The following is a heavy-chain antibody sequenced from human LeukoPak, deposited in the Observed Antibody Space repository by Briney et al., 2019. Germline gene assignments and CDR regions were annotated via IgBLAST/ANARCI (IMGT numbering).Heavy chain of an antibody. D-gene: IGHD6-13*01. J-gene: IGHJ1*01. Sequence: QTGGSLRLSCVASGFTFSTYGMHWVRQAPGKGLEWVAVIWYDGSNKYYGDSVKGRFTISRDNSKNTLYLQMNSLRAEDTAVYYCARGSSSWLWYFQHWGQGTLVTVSS. V-gene: IGHV3-33*01. CDR2: IWYDGSNK. CDR1: GFTFSTYG. CDR3: ARGSSSWLWYFQH.